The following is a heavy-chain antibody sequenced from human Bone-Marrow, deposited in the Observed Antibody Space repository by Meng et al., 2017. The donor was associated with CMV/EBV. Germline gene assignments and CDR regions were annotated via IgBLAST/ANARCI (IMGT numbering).Heavy chain of an antibody. Sequence: GESLKISCAASGFTFNSYGMHWVRQAPGKGLEWVAVIWYDGSNKYYADSVKGRFTISRDNSQNTLNLQMSSLRAEDTAVYYCAGGSGRDIDYWGQGTLVTVSS. CDR3: AGGSGRDIDY. V-gene: IGHV3-33*01. J-gene: IGHJ4*02. CDR1: GFTFNSYG. CDR2: IWYDGSNK. D-gene: IGHD3-10*01.